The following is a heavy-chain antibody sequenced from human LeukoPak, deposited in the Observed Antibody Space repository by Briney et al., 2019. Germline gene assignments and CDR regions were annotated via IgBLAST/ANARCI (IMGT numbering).Heavy chain of an antibody. CDR3: AKDPPATNWNYVGPQGAFDI. CDR1: GFTFSSYG. V-gene: IGHV3-30*02. Sequence: GGSLRLSCAASGFTFSSYGMHWVRQAPGKGLEWVAFIRYDGSNKYYADSVKGRFTISRDNSKNTLYLQMNSLRAEDTAVYYCAKDPPATNWNYVGPQGAFDIWGQGTMVTVSS. CDR2: IRYDGSNK. J-gene: IGHJ3*02. D-gene: IGHD1-7*01.